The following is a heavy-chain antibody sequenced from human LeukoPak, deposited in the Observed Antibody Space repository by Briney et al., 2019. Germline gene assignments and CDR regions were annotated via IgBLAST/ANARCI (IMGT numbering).Heavy chain of an antibody. CDR2: ITYGGSNK. CDR1: GFSFISYA. V-gene: IGHV3-30-3*01. D-gene: IGHD3-22*01. CDR3: ARDYYDSSGYYYEGYYGMDV. J-gene: IGHJ6*02. Sequence: GGAPLLSCGASGFSFISYAMHRGRQAPGKGLGGVAVITYGGSNKYYADAVKGRFTISRDNSKNTLYLQMNSLRAEDTAVYYCARDYYDSSGYYYEGYYGMDVWGQGTTVTVSS.